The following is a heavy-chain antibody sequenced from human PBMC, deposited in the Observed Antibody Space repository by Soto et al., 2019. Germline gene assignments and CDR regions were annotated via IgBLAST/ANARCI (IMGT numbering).Heavy chain of an antibody. D-gene: IGHD6-13*01. V-gene: IGHV3-30*18. CDR2: ISYDGSNK. CDR3: AKGVDAVGYSSSWYSDYYYYYGMDV. J-gene: IGHJ6*02. CDR1: GFTFSSYG. Sequence: GGSLRLSCAASGFTFSSYGMHWVRQAPGKGLEWVAVISYDGSNKYYADSVKGRFTISRDNSKNTLYLQMNSLRAEDTAVYYCAKGVDAVGYSSSWYSDYYYYYGMDVWGQGTTVTVSS.